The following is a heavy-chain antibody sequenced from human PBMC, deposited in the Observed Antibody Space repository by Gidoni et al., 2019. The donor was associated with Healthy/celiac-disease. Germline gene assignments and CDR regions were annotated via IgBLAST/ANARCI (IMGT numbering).Heavy chain of an antibody. J-gene: IGHJ4*02. CDR3: AKPSLYSSGWYSN. CDR2: ISGSGGST. D-gene: IGHD6-19*01. Sequence: EVQLLESGGGLVQPVGSLRLSCAASGFPFSSYAMSWVRQATGKGLEWVSAISGSGGSTYYADSVKGRFTISRDNSKNTLYLQMNSLRAEDTAVYYCAKPSLYSSGWYSNWGQGTLVTVSS. CDR1: GFPFSSYA. V-gene: IGHV3-23*01.